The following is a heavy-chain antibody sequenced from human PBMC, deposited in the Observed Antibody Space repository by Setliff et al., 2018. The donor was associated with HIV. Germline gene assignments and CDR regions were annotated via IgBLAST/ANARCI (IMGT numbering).Heavy chain of an antibody. J-gene: IGHJ4*02. CDR1: NFTFSFYG. D-gene: IGHD2-21*02. V-gene: IGHV3-30*02. Sequence: GGSLRLSCAASNFTFSFYGMHWVRQAPGKGLEWVAFTPNDGSYKNYADSVMGRFTISRDNSKNTLYLQMDSLRAEDTAVYYCGKSSDGYNHGLHWGQGTLVTVSS. CDR3: GKSSDGYNHGLH. CDR2: TPNDGSYK.